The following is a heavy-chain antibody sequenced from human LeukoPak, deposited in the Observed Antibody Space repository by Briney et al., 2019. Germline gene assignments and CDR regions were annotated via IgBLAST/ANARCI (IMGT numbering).Heavy chain of an antibody. CDR3: ARDRVVTNTPYFDY. CDR1: GFTFSSYG. J-gene: IGHJ4*02. V-gene: IGHV3-33*01. D-gene: IGHD5-12*01. CDR2: IWYDGSNK. Sequence: SGGSLRLSCAASGFTFSSYGMHWVRQAPGKGLEWVAVIWYDGSNKYYADSVKGRFTISRDDSKNTLYPQMNSLRAEDTAVYYCARDRVVTNTPYFDYWGQGTLVTVSS.